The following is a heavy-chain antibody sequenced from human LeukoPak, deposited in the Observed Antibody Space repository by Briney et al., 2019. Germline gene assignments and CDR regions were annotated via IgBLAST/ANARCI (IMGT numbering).Heavy chain of an antibody. V-gene: IGHV3-66*01. CDR1: GFTVNSNY. J-gene: IGHJ4*02. D-gene: IGHD6-25*01. CDR2: IYSGGST. Sequence: GGSLRLSCAASGFTVNSNYMSWVRQAPGKGLEWVSLIYSGGSTYYADSVKGRFTINRDNSKNTLYLQMNSLRAEDTAVYYCARDRCDSGYYFDEGSQGTLVTV. CDR3: ARDRCDSGYYFDE.